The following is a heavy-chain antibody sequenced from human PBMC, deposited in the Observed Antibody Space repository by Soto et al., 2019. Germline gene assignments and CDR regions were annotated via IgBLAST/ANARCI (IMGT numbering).Heavy chain of an antibody. CDR3: ARYGSGECNRGSCYSPFDY. V-gene: IGHV4-30-4*01. Sequence: SETLSLTCTFSGRSISSVNYYWSWIRQPPGKGLEWIGYIYYSGSTYYNPSLRSRVTISVDTSKNQFSLKLSSVTAADTAVYYCARYGSGECNRGSCYSPFDYWGQGTLVTVSS. J-gene: IGHJ4*02. D-gene: IGHD2-15*01. CDR1: GRSISSVNYY. CDR2: IYYSGST.